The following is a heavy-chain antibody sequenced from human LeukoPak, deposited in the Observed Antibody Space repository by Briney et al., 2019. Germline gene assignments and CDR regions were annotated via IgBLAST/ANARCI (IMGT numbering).Heavy chain of an antibody. Sequence: GRSLRLSRAASGFAFSSYNMNWVRQAPGKGLEWVSYISRSSTTVYYADSVKGRFTISRDNAKNSLYLQVNSLREEDTAVYYCATQNQYYYGSGPFDYWGQGTTVTVSS. V-gene: IGHV3-48*02. J-gene: IGHJ4*02. CDR2: ISRSSTTV. D-gene: IGHD3-10*01. CDR1: GFAFSSYN. CDR3: ATQNQYYYGSGPFDY.